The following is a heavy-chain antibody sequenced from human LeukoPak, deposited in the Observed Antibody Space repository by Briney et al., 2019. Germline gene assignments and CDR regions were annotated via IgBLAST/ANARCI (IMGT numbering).Heavy chain of an antibody. CDR1: GYKFTSYW. Sequence: GESLKISCKGSGYKFTSYWIGWVRQMPGRGLEWVGIIYPGDSDIRYSPSFQGQVTISADKSISTAYLQWSSLKASDTAMYYCVSVGATFDYWGQGTLVTVSS. D-gene: IGHD1-26*01. V-gene: IGHV5-51*01. CDR3: VSVGATFDY. J-gene: IGHJ4*02. CDR2: IYPGDSDI.